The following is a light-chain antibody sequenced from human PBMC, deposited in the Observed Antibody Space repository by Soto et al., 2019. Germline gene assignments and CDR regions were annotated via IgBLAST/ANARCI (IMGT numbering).Light chain of an antibody. CDR1: SSNLGAGYD. CDR3: QAYDYSLNASV. CDR2: GNR. Sequence: QSVLTQPPSVSGAPGQRVTLSCTGTSSNLGAGYDVHWYKQDPGAAPKLVIFGNRNRPSGVPERFSGSKSGTSASLAITGLQAEDEADYYCQAYDYSLNASVFGGGTKVTVL. V-gene: IGLV1-40*01. J-gene: IGLJ3*02.